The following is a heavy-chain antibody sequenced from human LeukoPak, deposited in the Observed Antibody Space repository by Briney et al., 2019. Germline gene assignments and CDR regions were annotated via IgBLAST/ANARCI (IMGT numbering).Heavy chain of an antibody. J-gene: IGHJ6*02. V-gene: IGHV3-53*01. CDR2: IYSGGST. CDR3: ARDYYDTSGYFGDYYYGMDL. D-gene: IGHD3-22*01. Sequence: TGGSLRLSCAASGFTVSTNYMSWVRQAPGKGLEWVSVIYSGGSTYYADPVQGRFTISRDNSKNTLYLQMNSLRAEDTAVYYCARDYYDTSGYFGDYYYGMDLWGQGTTVTVSS. CDR1: GFTVSTNY.